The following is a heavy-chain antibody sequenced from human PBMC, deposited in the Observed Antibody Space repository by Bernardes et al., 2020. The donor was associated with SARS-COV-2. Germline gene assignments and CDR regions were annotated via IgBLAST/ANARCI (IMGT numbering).Heavy chain of an antibody. J-gene: IGHJ4*02. Sequence: SETLSLTRTVSGGSINDYYWSWIRQSPEKGLEWIGYVYYNGNINHNPSLNYNPSLMSRVTISVDTSKSQFSLNLSSVTAADTAVYYCAREQWLAHYFDYWGQGILVTVSS. CDR2: VYYNGNI. D-gene: IGHD6-19*01. V-gene: IGHV4-59*01. CDR1: GGSINDYY. CDR3: AREQWLAHYFDY.